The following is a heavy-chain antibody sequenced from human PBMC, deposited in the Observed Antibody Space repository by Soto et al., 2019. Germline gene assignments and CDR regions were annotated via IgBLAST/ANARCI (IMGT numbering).Heavy chain of an antibody. CDR2: IHNDGSQK. CDR1: GFTFSTNF. Sequence: GGSLRLSCATSGFTFSTNFMSWVRQAPGRGLEWVANIHNDGSQKYYVDSVKGRFTISRDNAKNSFYLQMTSLRPEDTAVYYCAREDRYYDILTGYYIRGAFDIWGQGTMVTVSS. CDR3: AREDRYYDILTGYYIRGAFDI. J-gene: IGHJ3*02. D-gene: IGHD3-9*01. V-gene: IGHV3-7*05.